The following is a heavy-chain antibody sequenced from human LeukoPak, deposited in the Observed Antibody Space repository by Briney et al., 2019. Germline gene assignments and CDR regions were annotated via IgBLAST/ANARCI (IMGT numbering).Heavy chain of an antibody. V-gene: IGHV1-69*13. CDR1: GGTFSSYA. CDR3: ARDHDYGDYVFSGMDV. CDR2: IIPIFGTA. J-gene: IGHJ6*02. D-gene: IGHD4-17*01. Sequence: SVNVSCKASGGTFSSYAISWVRQAPGQGLEWMGGIIPIFGTANYAQKFQGRVTITADESTSTAYMELSSLRSEDTAVYYCARDHDYGDYVFSGMDVWGQGTTVTVSS.